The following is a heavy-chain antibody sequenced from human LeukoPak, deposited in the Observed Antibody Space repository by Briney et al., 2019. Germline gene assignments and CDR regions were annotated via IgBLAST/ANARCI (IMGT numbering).Heavy chain of an antibody. D-gene: IGHD2-2*01. CDR3: ARDRQDIVVVPAAGGYYYYGMDV. CDR2: IYHSGST. J-gene: IGHJ6*02. V-gene: IGHV4-4*02. CDR1: GGSISSSNW. Sequence: ASETPSLTCAVSGGSISSSNWWSWVRQPPGKGLEWIGEIYHSGSTNYNPSLKSRVTISVDKSKNQFSLKLSSVTAADTAVYYCARDRQDIVVVPAAGGYYYYGMDVWGQGTTVTVSS.